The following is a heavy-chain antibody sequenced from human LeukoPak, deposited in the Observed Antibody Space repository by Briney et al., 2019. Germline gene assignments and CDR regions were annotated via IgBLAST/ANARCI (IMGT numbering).Heavy chain of an antibody. Sequence: GGSLRLSSAASGFTFTNYDIHGVRQAPGKGLGRVAFIRYDGSNKYYADSVQGRFAISRYNSKNTLYLKMNSLRAKDTAFYYCAKANVNYDYTDYVYYWGQETLVTASS. V-gene: IGHV3-30*02. D-gene: IGHD4-11*01. CDR3: AKANVNYDYTDYVYY. CDR2: IRYDGSNK. J-gene: IGHJ4*02. CDR1: GFTFTNYD.